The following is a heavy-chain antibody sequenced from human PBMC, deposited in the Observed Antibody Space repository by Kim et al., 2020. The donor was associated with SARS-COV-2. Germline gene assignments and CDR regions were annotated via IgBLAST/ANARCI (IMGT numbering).Heavy chain of an antibody. CDR3: ASLIAARSGY. D-gene: IGHD6-6*01. CDR2: STI. V-gene: IGHV3-48*03. J-gene: IGHJ4*02. Sequence: STISYADSVKGRFTISRDNAKNSLYLQMNSLGAEDTAVYYCASLIAARSGYWGQGTLVTVSS.